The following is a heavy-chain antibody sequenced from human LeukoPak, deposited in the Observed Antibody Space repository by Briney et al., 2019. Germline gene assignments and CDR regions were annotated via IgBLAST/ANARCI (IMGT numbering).Heavy chain of an antibody. CDR3: ARVYYYASGSYYDYFDY. J-gene: IGHJ4*02. Sequence: GGSLRLSCAASEFTFSSYSMNWVRQAPGKGLEWVSSISGFSSYIYYADSVKGRFTISRDNAKNSLYLQMNSLRGEDTAVYYCARVYYYASGSYYDYFDYWGQGTLVTVSS. CDR2: ISGFSSYI. CDR1: EFTFSSYS. D-gene: IGHD3-10*01. V-gene: IGHV3-21*01.